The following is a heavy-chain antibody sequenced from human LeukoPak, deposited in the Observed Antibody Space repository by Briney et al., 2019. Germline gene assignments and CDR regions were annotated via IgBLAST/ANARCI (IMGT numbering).Heavy chain of an antibody. J-gene: IGHJ4*02. CDR3: AREALSRGYCGGDCYPAPFDY. CDR2: INHSEST. CDR1: GGSFSGCY. Sequence: PSETLCLTCAVYGGSFSGCYWSWIRQPPGKGLEWIGEINHSESTNYNPSLKSRVTISVDTSKNQFSLKLSSVTAADTAVYYCAREALSRGYCGGDCYPAPFDYWGQGTLVTVSS. V-gene: IGHV4-34*01. D-gene: IGHD2-21*02.